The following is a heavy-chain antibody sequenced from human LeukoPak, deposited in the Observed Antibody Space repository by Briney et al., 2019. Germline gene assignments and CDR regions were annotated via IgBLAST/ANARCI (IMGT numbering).Heavy chain of an antibody. CDR2: ISAYNGNT. J-gene: IGHJ6*02. V-gene: IGHV1-18*04. D-gene: IGHD5-18*01. CDR3: ARVDTPYYYYGMDV. Sequence: ASVKVSCKASGYTFTSYYMHWVRQAPGQGLEWMGWISAYNGNTNYAQKLQGRVTMTTDTSTSTAYMELRSLRSDDTAVYYCARVDTPYYYYGMDVWGQGTMVTVSS. CDR1: GYTFTSYY.